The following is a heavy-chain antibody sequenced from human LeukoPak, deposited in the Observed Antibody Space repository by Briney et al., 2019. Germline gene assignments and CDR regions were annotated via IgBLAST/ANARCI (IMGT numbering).Heavy chain of an antibody. CDR1: GASISSTTYY. D-gene: IGHD1-14*01. V-gene: IGHV4-39*07. Sequence: SETLSLTCTVSGASISSTTYYWGWIRQPPRKGLEWIGEINHSGSTNYNPSLKSRVTISVDTSKNQFSLKLSSVTAADTAVYYCARPGTESAFDYWGQGTLVTVSS. CDR2: INHSGST. CDR3: ARPGTESAFDY. J-gene: IGHJ4*02.